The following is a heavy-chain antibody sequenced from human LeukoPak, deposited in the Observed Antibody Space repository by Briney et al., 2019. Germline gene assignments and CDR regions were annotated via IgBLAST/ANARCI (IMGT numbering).Heavy chain of an antibody. CDR1: GYTFTSYD. D-gene: IGHD2-15*01. CDR3: ARGHTKLNVAFDP. J-gene: IGHJ5*02. Sequence: GASVKVSCKASGYTFTSYDINWVRQATGQGLEWMGWMNPNSGNTGYAQKFQGRVTITRNTSISTAYMELSSLRSEDTAVYYCARGHTKLNVAFDPWGQGTLVTVSS. V-gene: IGHV1-8*03. CDR2: MNPNSGNT.